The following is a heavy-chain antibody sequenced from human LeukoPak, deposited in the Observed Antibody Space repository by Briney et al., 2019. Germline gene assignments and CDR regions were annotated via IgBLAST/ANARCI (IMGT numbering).Heavy chain of an antibody. D-gene: IGHD3-10*01. CDR2: IYYSGST. Sequence: SETLSLTCTVSGGSISSSSYYWGWIRQPPGKGLEWIGSIYYSGSTYYNPSLKSRVTISVDTSKNQFSLKLSSVTAADTAVYYCARDSRSGVDWFDPWGQGTLVTVSS. V-gene: IGHV4-39*07. J-gene: IGHJ5*02. CDR1: GGSISSSSYY. CDR3: ARDSRSGVDWFDP.